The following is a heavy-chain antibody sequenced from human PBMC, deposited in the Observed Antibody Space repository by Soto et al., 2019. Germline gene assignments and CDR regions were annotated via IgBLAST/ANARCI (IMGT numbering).Heavy chain of an antibody. J-gene: IGHJ3*02. CDR3: TTDLELSIQLWLNDAFDI. CDR1: GFTFSNAW. V-gene: IGHV3-15*07. D-gene: IGHD5-18*01. CDR2: IKSKTDGGTT. Sequence: EVQLVESGGGLVKPGGSLRLSCAASGFTFSNAWMNWVRQAPGKGLEWVGRIKSKTDGGTTDYAAPVKGRFTISRDDSKNTLYLQMNSLKTEDTAVYYCTTDLELSIQLWLNDAFDIWGQGTMVTVSS.